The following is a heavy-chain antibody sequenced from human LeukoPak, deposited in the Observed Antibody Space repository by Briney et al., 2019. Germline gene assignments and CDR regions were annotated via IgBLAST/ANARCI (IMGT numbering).Heavy chain of an antibody. D-gene: IGHD3-9*01. J-gene: IGHJ4*02. CDR3: ARGRLYYDILTGYYKSYYFDY. Sequence: PSETLSLTCAVYGGSFSGYSWSWIRQPPGKGLEWVGEIKHGGSNNYNPSFRTRVTISVDTSKNQFSLKLSSVTAADTAVYYCARGRLYYDILTGYYKSYYFDYWGQGTLVTVSS. CDR2: IKHGGSN. V-gene: IGHV4-34*01. CDR1: GGSFSGYS.